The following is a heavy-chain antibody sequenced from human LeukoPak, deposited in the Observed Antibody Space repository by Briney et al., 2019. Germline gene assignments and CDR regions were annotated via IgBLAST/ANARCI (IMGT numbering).Heavy chain of an antibody. CDR1: GFTFSDYY. J-gene: IGHJ3*02. CDR2: ISSSGSTI. Sequence: GSLRLSCAASGFTFSDYYMSWIRQAPGKGLEWVSYISSSGSTIYYADSVKGRFTISRDNAKNSLYLQMNSLRAEDTAVYYCARGRFLEGVFLVGAFDIWGQGTKVNVSS. V-gene: IGHV3-11*01. CDR3: ARGRFLEGVFLVGAFDI. D-gene: IGHD3-3*01.